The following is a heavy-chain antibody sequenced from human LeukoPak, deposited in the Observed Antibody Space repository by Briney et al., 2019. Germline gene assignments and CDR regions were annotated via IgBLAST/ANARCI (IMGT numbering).Heavy chain of an antibody. D-gene: IGHD6-13*01. V-gene: IGHV4-61*08. CDR2: MYYDGTS. Sequence: PSETLSLTCTVSGGSVSSGGYYWNWIRQPPGKGLECLGYMYYDGTSNYNPSLKSRVTISVDTSKNQFSLKLSSVTAADTAVYYCARYSSSRNLFDYWGQGTLVTVSS. J-gene: IGHJ4*02. CDR1: GGSVSSGGYY. CDR3: ARYSSSRNLFDY.